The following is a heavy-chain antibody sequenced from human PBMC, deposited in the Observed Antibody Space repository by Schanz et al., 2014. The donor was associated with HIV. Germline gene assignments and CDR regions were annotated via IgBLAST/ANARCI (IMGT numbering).Heavy chain of an antibody. CDR1: GFSFSSYG. V-gene: IGHV3-33*03. CDR3: AKAYCSSTICPPPYYYGMDV. J-gene: IGHJ6*02. D-gene: IGHD2-2*01. CDR2: LWFNGSID. Sequence: QVQLVESGGGVVQPGRSLRLSCAASGFSFSSYGMHWVRQAPGKGLEWVKILWFNGSIDYYVDSVKGRFTVFRDNSKNTLYLQMNSLSPEDTAVYYCAKAYCSSTICPPPYYYGMDVWGQGTTVIVSS.